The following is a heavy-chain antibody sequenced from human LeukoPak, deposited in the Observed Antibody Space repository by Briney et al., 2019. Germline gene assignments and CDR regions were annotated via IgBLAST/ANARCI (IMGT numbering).Heavy chain of an antibody. CDR2: ISGSGGST. CDR1: GFTFSSYA. V-gene: IGHV3-23*01. Sequence: PGGSLRLSCAASGFTFSSYAMSWVRQAPGKGLEWVSAISGSGGSTYYADSVKGRFTISRDNSKNTLYLQMNSLRAEDTAVYYCAKYTGYDILTGYHYYFDYWGQGTLVTVSS. CDR3: AKYTGYDILTGYHYYFDY. D-gene: IGHD3-9*01. J-gene: IGHJ4*02.